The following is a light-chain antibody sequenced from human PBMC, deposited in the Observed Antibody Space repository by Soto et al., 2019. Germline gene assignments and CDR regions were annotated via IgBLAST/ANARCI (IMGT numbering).Light chain of an antibody. CDR3: QQYNTYS. J-gene: IGKJ2*01. Sequence: DIQMTQSPSTLSASVGDRVSITCRASQSLNSWLAWYQQKPGKAPKLLIYKTSTLESGVPSRFSGSGSGTEFPLTISNLQPDDFATYSCQQYNTYSFGQGTKLEIK. V-gene: IGKV1-5*03. CDR2: KTS. CDR1: QSLNSW.